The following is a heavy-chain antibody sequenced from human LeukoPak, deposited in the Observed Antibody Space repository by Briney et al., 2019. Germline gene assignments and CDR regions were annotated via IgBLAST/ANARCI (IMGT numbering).Heavy chain of an antibody. J-gene: IGHJ3*02. CDR2: ISAYNGNT. Sequence: ASVKVSCKASGYTFTSYGISWVRQAPGQGLEWMGWISAYNGNTNYAQKLQGRVTMTTDTSTSTVYMELRSLRSDDTAVYYCARDPRSGYSYGYDAFDIWGQGTMVTVSS. D-gene: IGHD5-18*01. V-gene: IGHV1-18*01. CDR1: GYTFTSYG. CDR3: ARDPRSGYSYGYDAFDI.